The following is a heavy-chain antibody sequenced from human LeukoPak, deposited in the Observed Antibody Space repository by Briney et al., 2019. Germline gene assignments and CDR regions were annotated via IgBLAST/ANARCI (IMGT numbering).Heavy chain of an antibody. V-gene: IGHV3-7*01. Sequence: GGSLRLSCAASGFTFSSYWMSWVRQAPGKGLEWVANIKQDGSEKYYVDSVKGRFTISRDNAKNSLNLQMNSLRAEDTAVYYCARDDIYYYDSSGYYPDYWGQGTLVTVSS. CDR3: ARDDIYYYDSSGYYPDY. CDR1: GFTFSSYW. CDR2: IKQDGSEK. D-gene: IGHD3-22*01. J-gene: IGHJ4*02.